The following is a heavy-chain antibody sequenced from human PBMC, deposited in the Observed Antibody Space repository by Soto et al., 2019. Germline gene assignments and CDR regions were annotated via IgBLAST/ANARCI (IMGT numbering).Heavy chain of an antibody. CDR1: GGTFSSYA. V-gene: IGHV1-69*01. CDR2: IIPIFGTA. D-gene: IGHD4-17*01. J-gene: IGHJ6*02. CDR3: ARGGEDTVTSVLPYYYYYGMDV. Sequence: QVQLVQSGAEVKKPGSSVKVSCKASGGTFSSYAISWVRQAPGQGLEWMGGIIPIFGTANYAQKFQGRVTITADDSTSTAYMELSSLRSEDTAVYYCARGGEDTVTSVLPYYYYYGMDVWGQGTTVTVSS.